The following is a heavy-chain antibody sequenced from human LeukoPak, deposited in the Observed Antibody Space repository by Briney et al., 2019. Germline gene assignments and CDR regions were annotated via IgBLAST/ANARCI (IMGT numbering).Heavy chain of an antibody. CDR3: AIDPYDYGDYESEPLDY. J-gene: IGHJ4*02. D-gene: IGHD4-17*01. CDR1: GGTFSSYA. CDR2: MIPIFGTA. Sequence: ASVKVSCKASGGTFSSYAISWVGQAPGQGLEGMGRMIPIFGTANYAQKFQGGVTITTDESTSTAYMELSSLRSEGTAVYYCAIDPYDYGDYESEPLDYWGQGTLVTVSS. V-gene: IGHV1-69*05.